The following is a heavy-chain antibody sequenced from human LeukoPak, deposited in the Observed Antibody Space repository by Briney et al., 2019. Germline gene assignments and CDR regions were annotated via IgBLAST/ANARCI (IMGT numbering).Heavy chain of an antibody. J-gene: IGHJ4*02. V-gene: IGHV3-23*01. Sequence: PGGSLRLSCAASGFAFSSYAMSWVRQAPGKGLEWASAISGSGGTTYYADSVKGRFTISRDNSKNTLYLQMNSLRAEDTAVYYCAKDPHIVVVTAIIDYWGQGTLVAVSS. D-gene: IGHD2-21*02. CDR3: AKDPHIVVVTAIIDY. CDR2: ISGSGGTT. CDR1: GFAFSSYA.